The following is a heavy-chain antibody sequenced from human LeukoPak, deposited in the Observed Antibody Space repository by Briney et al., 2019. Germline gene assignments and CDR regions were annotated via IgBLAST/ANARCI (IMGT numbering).Heavy chain of an antibody. CDR2: ISYDGSNK. Sequence: GGSLRLSCAASGFTFSSYGMHWVRQAPGKGLEWVAVISYDGSNKYYADSVKGRFTISRDNSKNTLYLQMNSLRAEDTAVYYCAKVKKNSSGSAYYFDYWGQGTLVTVSS. CDR1: GFTFSSYG. D-gene: IGHD3-22*01. V-gene: IGHV3-30*18. J-gene: IGHJ4*02. CDR3: AKVKKNSSGSAYYFDY.